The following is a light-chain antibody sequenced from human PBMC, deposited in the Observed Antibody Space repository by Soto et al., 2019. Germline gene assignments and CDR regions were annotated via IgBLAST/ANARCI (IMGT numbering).Light chain of an antibody. Sequence: DLQMTQSPSTLSASVGDRVTITCRASQSIINWLAWYQQKPGKAPKLLIYRASSLQSGVPSRFSGSGSGTEFTLTISSVQPDDCATYYCQQYNTYPFTFGPGTKVAI. CDR3: QQYNTYPFT. V-gene: IGKV1-5*03. CDR1: QSIINW. CDR2: RAS. J-gene: IGKJ3*01.